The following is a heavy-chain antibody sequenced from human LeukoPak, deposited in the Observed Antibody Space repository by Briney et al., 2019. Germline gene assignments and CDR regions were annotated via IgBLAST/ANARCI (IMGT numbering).Heavy chain of an antibody. CDR3: ARGGGTRYFDY. CDR1: DGSINSGDYY. V-gene: IGHV4-31*03. J-gene: IGHJ4*02. Sequence: SETLSLTCTVSDGSINSGDYYWSWIRQHPGKGLEWIGYIYYSGSTYYNPSLKSRVTISVDTSKNQFSLKLSSVSAADTAVYYCARGGGTRYFDYWGQGTLVTVSS. D-gene: IGHD2-15*01. CDR2: IYYSGST.